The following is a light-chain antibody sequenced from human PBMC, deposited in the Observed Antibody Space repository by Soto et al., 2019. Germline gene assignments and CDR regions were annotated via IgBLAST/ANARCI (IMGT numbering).Light chain of an antibody. V-gene: IGLV1-44*01. J-gene: IGLJ1*01. CDR2: SNS. CDR3: AAWDGTLTDYV. CDR1: SSNIGSST. Sequence: QSVLTQPPSASGTPGQRVAISCSGSSSNIGSSTVNWYQQLPGTAPKSLIYSNSQRPSGVPDRFSGSKSGTSASLAISGLQSEDEADYYCAAWDGTLTDYVFGTGTKSPS.